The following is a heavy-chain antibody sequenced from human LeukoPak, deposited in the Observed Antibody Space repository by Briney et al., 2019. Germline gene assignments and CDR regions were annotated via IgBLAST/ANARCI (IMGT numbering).Heavy chain of an antibody. J-gene: IGHJ6*03. V-gene: IGHV4-4*07. CDR2: FLSGGTT. D-gene: IGHD3/OR15-3a*01. CDR1: SGSIVGYS. Sequence: SETLSLTCTVSSGSIVGYSWTWIRQPAGKGLQWIGHFLSGGTTNYNPSLKSRVTISLDKSKNHVSLRLTSVTAADTAVYFCAMTQYTDVDLDDYYMDVWGKGTAVTVPS. CDR3: AMTQYTDVDLDDYYMDV.